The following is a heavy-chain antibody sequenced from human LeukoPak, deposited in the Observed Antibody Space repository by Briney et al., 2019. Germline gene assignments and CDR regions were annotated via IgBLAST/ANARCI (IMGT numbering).Heavy chain of an antibody. Sequence: SETLSLTCAVYGGSFSGYYWSWIRQPPGKGLEWIGEINHSESTNYNPSLKSRVTISVDTSKNQFSLELSSVTAADTAVYYCAREGHPEENYYYMDVWGKGTTVTVSS. J-gene: IGHJ6*03. V-gene: IGHV4-34*01. CDR1: GGSFSGYY. CDR2: INHSEST. CDR3: AREGHPEENYYYMDV.